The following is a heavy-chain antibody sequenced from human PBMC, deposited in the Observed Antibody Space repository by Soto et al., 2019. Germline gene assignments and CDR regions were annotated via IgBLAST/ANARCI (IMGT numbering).Heavy chain of an antibody. V-gene: IGHV1-46*01. CDR1: GYTFTSYY. CDR2: INPSGGST. Sequence: QVQLVQSGAEVKKPGASVKVSCKASGYTFTSYYMHWVRQAPGQGLEWMGIINPSGGSTSYAQKFEGSVNMNRDTSTSTVYMELSSLRSEDTAVYYCARGEGGDHYGMDVWGQGTTVTVSS. CDR3: ARGEGGDHYGMDV. D-gene: IGHD3-16*01. J-gene: IGHJ6*02.